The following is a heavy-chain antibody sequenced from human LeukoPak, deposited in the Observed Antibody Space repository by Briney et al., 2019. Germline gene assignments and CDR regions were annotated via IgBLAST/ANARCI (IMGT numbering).Heavy chain of an antibody. D-gene: IGHD2-15*01. CDR3: ARVEGYCSGGSCYYWYFDL. Sequence: SETLSLTCTVSAYSISSGYYWGGIRQPPGKGLECIGSIYHSGNTYYNPSLKSRVTISVDTSKNQFSLKLSSVTAADTAVYYCARVEGYCSGGSCYYWYFDLWGRGTLVTVSS. J-gene: IGHJ2*01. V-gene: IGHV4-38-2*02. CDR2: IYHSGNT. CDR1: AYSISSGYY.